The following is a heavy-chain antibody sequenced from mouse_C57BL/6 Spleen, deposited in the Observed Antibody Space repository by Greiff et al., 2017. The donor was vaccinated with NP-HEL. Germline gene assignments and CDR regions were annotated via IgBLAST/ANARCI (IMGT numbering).Heavy chain of an antibody. J-gene: IGHJ2*01. CDR3: ARRDYDVDY. V-gene: IGHV1-54*01. D-gene: IGHD2-4*01. CDR2: INPGSGGT. CDR1: GYAFTNYL. Sequence: QVQLQQSGAELVRPGTSVKVSCKASGYAFTNYLIEWVKQRPGQGLEWIGVINPGSGGTNDNEKFKGKATLTADKSSSTAYMQLSSLTSEDSAVYFCARRDYDVDYWGQGTTLTVSS.